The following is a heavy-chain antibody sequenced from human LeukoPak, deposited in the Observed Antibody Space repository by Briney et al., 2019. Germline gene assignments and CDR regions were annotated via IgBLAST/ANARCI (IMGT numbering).Heavy chain of an antibody. CDR2: IYYSGST. V-gene: IGHV4-59*01. J-gene: IGHJ4*02. D-gene: IGHD2-21*02. Sequence: SETLSLTCTVSGGSISSYYWSWIRQPPGKGLEWIGYIYYSGSTNYNPSLKSRVTISVDTSKNQFSLKLSSVTAADTAVYYCATGGGMVTGSFDYWGQGTLVTVSS. CDR1: GGSISSYY. CDR3: ATGGGMVTGSFDY.